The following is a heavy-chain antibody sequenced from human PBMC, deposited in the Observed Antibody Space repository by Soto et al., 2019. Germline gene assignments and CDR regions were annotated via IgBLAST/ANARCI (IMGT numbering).Heavy chain of an antibody. Sequence: EVKLVESGGGLVQPGGSLRLSCAASGFSFSDYYMDWVRQVPGKGLEWVGRSRNKANSYNPEYAPSVKDRFSLSRDNSKDSMCLQMSSLKTEDTAVHYCARDTGDSYDYWGQGALVTVCS. D-gene: IGHD3-10*01. CDR2: SRNKANSYNP. V-gene: IGHV3-72*01. CDR3: ARDTGDSYDY. J-gene: IGHJ4*02. CDR1: GFSFSDYY.